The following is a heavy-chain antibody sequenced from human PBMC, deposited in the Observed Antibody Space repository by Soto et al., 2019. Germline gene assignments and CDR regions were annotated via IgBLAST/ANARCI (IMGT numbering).Heavy chain of an antibody. J-gene: IGHJ4*02. CDR1: GFTFSSYW. V-gene: IGHV3-74*03. Sequence: HPGGSLRLSCAASGFTFSSYWMHWVRQAPGKGLVWVSRINGDGSTTTYADSVKGRFTISRDNAKNTLYLQVSSLRVDDTAVFYCARVASLGEVHWGQGTLVTVSS. CDR2: INGDGSTT. D-gene: IGHD3-16*01. CDR3: ARVASLGEVH.